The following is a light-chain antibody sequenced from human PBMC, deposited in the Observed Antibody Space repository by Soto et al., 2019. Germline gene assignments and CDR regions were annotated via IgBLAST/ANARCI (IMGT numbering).Light chain of an antibody. J-gene: IGKJ2*01. CDR1: QSVLYSSNNKNY. V-gene: IGKV4-1*01. CDR3: QQYYSTPYT. Sequence: DIVMTQSPDSLAVSLGERATINCKSSQSVLYSSNNKNYLAWYQQKPGQPPKLLIYWASTRESGVPDRFSGSGSGTDFTLTISCLQAEDVAVYSCQQYYSTPYTFGQGTKLEIK. CDR2: WAS.